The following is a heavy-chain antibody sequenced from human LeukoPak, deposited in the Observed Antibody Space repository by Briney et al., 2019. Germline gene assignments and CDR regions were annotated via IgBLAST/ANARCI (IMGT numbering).Heavy chain of an antibody. D-gene: IGHD2-15*01. CDR1: GGSISSYY. J-gene: IGHJ6*02. CDR2: IYYSGST. CDR3: ARIGYCSGGSCYGDYCGMDV. Sequence: SETLSLTCTVSGGSISSYYWSWIRQPPGKGLEWIGYIYYSGSTNYNPSLKSRVTISVDTSKNQFSLKLSSVTAADTAVYYCARIGYCSGGSCYGDYCGMDVWGQGTTVTVSS. V-gene: IGHV4-59*08.